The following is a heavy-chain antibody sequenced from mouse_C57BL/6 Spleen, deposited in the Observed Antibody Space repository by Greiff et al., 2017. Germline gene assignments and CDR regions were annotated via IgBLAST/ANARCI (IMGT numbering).Heavy chain of an antibody. D-gene: IGHD1-1*01. J-gene: IGHJ2*01. CDR2: IHPNSGST. CDR1: GHPFTRHR. V-gene: IGHV1-64*01. CDR3: ARDGGNYYGSSLDY. Sequence: QVQLAQPGAELVKPGAFVKLFCKASGHPFTRHRMPWVKQRPGPGLEWIGMIHPNSGSTNYNEKFKSKATLTVDKSSSTAYMQLSSLTSEDSAVYYCARDGGNYYGSSLDYWGQGTTLTVSS.